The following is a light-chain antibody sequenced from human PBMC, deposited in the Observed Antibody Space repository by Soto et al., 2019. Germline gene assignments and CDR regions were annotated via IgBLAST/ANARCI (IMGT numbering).Light chain of an antibody. CDR2: KAS. J-gene: IGKJ2*01. Sequence: DIQMTQSPSTLSASVGDRVTITCRASQSISSWLAWYQQKPGKAPKLLIYKASSLESGVPSRFSSSGSGTEFTLTISSLQPDDFATYYCQQYNSYPYPFGQGTKLEIK. CDR1: QSISSW. CDR3: QQYNSYPYP. V-gene: IGKV1-5*03.